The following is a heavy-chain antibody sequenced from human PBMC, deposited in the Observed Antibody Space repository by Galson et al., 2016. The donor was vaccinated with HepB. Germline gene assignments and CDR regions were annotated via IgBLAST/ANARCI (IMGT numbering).Heavy chain of an antibody. D-gene: IGHD2-2*01. CDR2: IDPSASYT. V-gene: IGHV5-10-1*01. Sequence: QSGAEVKKPGEPLRISCKVFGYTFTSYWISWVRQMPGKGLEWMGRIDPSASYTNYSPSFQGHVTMSADKSISTAYLQWSRLKASDTGMYYCTKSRAIKFDPWGQGTLVTVSS. CDR3: TKSRAIKFDP. J-gene: IGHJ5*02. CDR1: GYTFTSYW.